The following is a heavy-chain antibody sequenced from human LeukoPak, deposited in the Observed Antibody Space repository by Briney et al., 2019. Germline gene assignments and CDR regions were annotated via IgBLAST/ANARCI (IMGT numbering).Heavy chain of an antibody. Sequence: GGSLRLSCAASGFTFSSYWMHWVRQAPGKGLVWVSRINSDGSSTSYADSVKGRFTISRDNAKNTLYLQMSSLRAEDTAVYYCARDRCSGGSCYANDYWGQGTLVTVSS. CDR2: INSDGSST. CDR3: ARDRCSGGSCYANDY. D-gene: IGHD2-15*01. V-gene: IGHV3-74*01. CDR1: GFTFSSYW. J-gene: IGHJ4*02.